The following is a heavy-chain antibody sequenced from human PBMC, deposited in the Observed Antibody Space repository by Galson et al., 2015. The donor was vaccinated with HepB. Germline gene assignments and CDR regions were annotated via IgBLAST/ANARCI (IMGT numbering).Heavy chain of an antibody. CDR2: IYNSNT. D-gene: IGHD2-21*01. CDR1: GFTFSTYS. V-gene: IGHV3-21*01. J-gene: IGHJ4*02. CDR3: ARDGGGLYQGDYFDY. Sequence: SLRLSCAASGFTFSTYSMNWVRQAPGGGLEWVSSIYNSNTYYAESLKGRFTISRDTAENSLFLQMNSLRAEDTAVCYCARDGGGLYQGDYFDYWGQGTLVIVSS.